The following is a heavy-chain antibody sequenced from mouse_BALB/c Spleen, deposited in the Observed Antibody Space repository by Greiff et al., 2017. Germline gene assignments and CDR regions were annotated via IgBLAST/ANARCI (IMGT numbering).Heavy chain of an antibody. V-gene: IGHV1-5*01. D-gene: IGHD1-1*01. CDR1: GYTFTSYW. CDR3: TRDDGSSAWFAY. J-gene: IGHJ3*01. CDR2: IYPGNSDT. Sequence: EVKVVESGTVLARPGASVKMSCKASGYTFTSYWMHWVKQRPGQGLEWIGAIYPGNSDTSYNQKFKGKAKLTAVTSTSTAYMELSSLTNEDSAVYYCTRDDGSSAWFAYWGQGTLVTVSA.